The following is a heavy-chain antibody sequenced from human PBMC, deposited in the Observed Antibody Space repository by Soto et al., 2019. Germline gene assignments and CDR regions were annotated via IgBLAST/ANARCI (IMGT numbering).Heavy chain of an antibody. V-gene: IGHV1-69*13. CDR1: GGTFSSYA. D-gene: IGHD3-9*01. J-gene: IGHJ6*02. Sequence: ASVKVSCKASGGTFSSYAISWVRQAPGQGLEWMGGIIPIFGTANYAQKFQGRVTITADESTSTAYMELSSLRSEDTAVYYCARDRILTGYYPYYVMDGWGQGTTVTVSS. CDR2: IIPIFGTA. CDR3: ARDRILTGYYPYYVMDG.